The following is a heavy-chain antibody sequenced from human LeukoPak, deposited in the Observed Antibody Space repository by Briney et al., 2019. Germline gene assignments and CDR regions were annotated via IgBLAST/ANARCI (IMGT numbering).Heavy chain of an antibody. D-gene: IGHD2-2*01. CDR3: AREYCSSTSCYFDY. CDR2: IYYSGST. J-gene: IGHJ4*02. CDR1: GGSISSYY. Sequence: PSETLSLTCTVSGGSISSYYWSWIRQSPGKGLEWIGYIYYSGSTNYNPSPKSRVTISVATSKNQFSLKLSSVTAADTAVYYCAREYCSSTSCYFDYWGQGTLVTVSS. V-gene: IGHV4-59*13.